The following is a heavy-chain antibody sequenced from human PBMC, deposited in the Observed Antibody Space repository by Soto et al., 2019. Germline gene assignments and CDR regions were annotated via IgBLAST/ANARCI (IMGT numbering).Heavy chain of an antibody. J-gene: IGHJ6*02. Sequence: QVQLVQSGAEVKKPGSSVKVSCKASGGTFGSYAIGWVRQAAGQGLEWMGGIIPIPGTANYAQKFQGRVTIAADESTSTAYMELSSLRSEDTAVYYCARSQGSSTSLEIYYYYYYGMDVWGQGTTVTVSS. CDR1: GGTFGSYA. CDR3: ARSQGSSTSLEIYYYYYYGMDV. D-gene: IGHD2-2*01. CDR2: IIPIPGTA. V-gene: IGHV1-69*01.